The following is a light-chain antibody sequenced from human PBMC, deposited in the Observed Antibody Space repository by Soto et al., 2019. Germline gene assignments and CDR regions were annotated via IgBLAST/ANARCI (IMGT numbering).Light chain of an antibody. Sequence: EIVMTQSPATLSVSPGEGATLSCSASQSVSSNLAWYQQKPGQAPRLLIYGASTRATGIPARFSGSGSGTEFTLTISSLQSEDFAVYYCQQYNNWPLRITFGQGTRLEIK. CDR1: QSVSSN. J-gene: IGKJ5*01. CDR3: QQYNNWPLRIT. V-gene: IGKV3-15*01. CDR2: GAS.